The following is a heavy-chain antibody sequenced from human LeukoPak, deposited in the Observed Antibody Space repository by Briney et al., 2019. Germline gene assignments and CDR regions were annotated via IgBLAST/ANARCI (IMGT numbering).Heavy chain of an antibody. V-gene: IGHV3-21*06. D-gene: IGHD5-12*01. CDR1: GFTFSNYS. J-gene: IGHJ5*02. Sequence: PGGSLRLSCAASGFTFSNYSMNWVRQAPGKGLEWVSSISSSSSYIFYADSVKGRFTISGDNAKNSLSLQMSSLSAEDTAVYYCARGQYSGYPRWFDPWGQGTLVTVSS. CDR3: ARGQYSGYPRWFDP. CDR2: ISSSSSYI.